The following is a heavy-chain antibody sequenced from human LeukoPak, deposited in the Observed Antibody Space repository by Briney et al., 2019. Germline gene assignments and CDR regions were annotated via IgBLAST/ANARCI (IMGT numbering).Heavy chain of an antibody. Sequence: ASVKVSCKASGYTLTSYDINWVRQATGQGLEWMGWMNPNSGNTGYAQKFQGRVTMTRNTSISTAYMELSSLGSEDTAVYYCARGLDPDNWFDPWGQGTLVTVSS. CDR1: GYTLTSYD. CDR2: MNPNSGNT. V-gene: IGHV1-8*01. J-gene: IGHJ5*02. CDR3: ARGLDPDNWFDP.